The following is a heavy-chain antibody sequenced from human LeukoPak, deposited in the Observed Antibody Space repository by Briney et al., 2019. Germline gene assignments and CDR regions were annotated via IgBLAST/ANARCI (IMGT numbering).Heavy chain of an antibody. D-gene: IGHD2-2*01. V-gene: IGHV3-21*01. CDR1: GFTFSTYS. CDR3: AELGNTIIGGV. CDR2: ISSSSTYI. Sequence: PGGSLRLSCAASGFTFSTYSMNWVRQAPGKGLEWVSSISSSSTYIYYADSVKGRFTISRDNAKNSLYLQMDSLRAGDTAVYYCAELGNTIIGGVGGKGTTLTISS. J-gene: IGHJ6*04.